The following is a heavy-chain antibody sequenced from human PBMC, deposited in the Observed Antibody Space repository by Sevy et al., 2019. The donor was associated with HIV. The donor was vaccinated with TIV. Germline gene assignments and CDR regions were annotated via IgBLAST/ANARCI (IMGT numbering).Heavy chain of an antibody. J-gene: IGHJ4*02. D-gene: IGHD5-18*01. V-gene: IGHV3-7*01. Sequence: GESLKISCAASGFTFSTYWMSWVRQAPGKGLEWVATMNQDGSEKYYVASVKGRFTISRDNAQNSLYLQMKSLRAEDTAVYYCVREGVGGFSYSLDCWGQGTLVTVSS. CDR2: MNQDGSEK. CDR3: VREGVGGFSYSLDC. CDR1: GFTFSTYW.